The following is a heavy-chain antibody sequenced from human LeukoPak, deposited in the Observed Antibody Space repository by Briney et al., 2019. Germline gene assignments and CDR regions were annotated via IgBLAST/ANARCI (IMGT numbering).Heavy chain of an antibody. CDR1: GGSISSSSYY. Sequence: SETLSLTCTVSGGSISSSSYYWGWIRQPPGKGLEWIGSIYYSGSTYYSPSLKNRVTISVDTSKNQFSLKLSSVTAADTAVYYCARDPPYCSSTSCYRWFDPWGQGTLVTVSS. CDR3: ARDPPYCSSTSCYRWFDP. J-gene: IGHJ5*02. CDR2: IYYSGST. V-gene: IGHV4-39*07. D-gene: IGHD2-2*01.